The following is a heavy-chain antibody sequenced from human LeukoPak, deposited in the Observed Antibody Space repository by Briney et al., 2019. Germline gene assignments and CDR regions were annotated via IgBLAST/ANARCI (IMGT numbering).Heavy chain of an antibody. D-gene: IGHD3-3*01. CDR2: ISAYNGNT. Sequence: GASVKVSCKASGYTFTSYGISWVRQAPGQGLEWMGWISAYNGNTNYAQKLQGRVTMTTDTSTSTAYMELRSLRSDDTAVYYCARGIRFLEWLSRIPGTAENFDYWGQGTLVTVSS. CDR3: ARGIRFLEWLSRIPGTAENFDY. CDR1: GYTFTSYG. V-gene: IGHV1-18*01. J-gene: IGHJ4*02.